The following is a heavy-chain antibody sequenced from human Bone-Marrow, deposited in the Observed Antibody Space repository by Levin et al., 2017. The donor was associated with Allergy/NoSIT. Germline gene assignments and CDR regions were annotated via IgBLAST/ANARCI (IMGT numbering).Heavy chain of an antibody. CDR1: GFTFSRYS. D-gene: IGHD4-11*01. V-gene: IGHV3-30-3*01. J-gene: IGHJ6*03. CDR3: ARDYSRRTHFFEFYMDV. Sequence: GESLKISCAASGFTFSRYSMHWVRQAPGKGLEWVGAISYDGTNKHYADSVRGRFTFSRDNSESTVYLQMSSLKPNDTAVYYCARDYSRRTHFFEFYMDVWGKGTTVIVSS. CDR2: ISYDGTNK.